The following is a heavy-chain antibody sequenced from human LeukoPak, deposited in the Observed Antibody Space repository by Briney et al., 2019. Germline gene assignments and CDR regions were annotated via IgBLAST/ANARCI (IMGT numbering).Heavy chain of an antibody. CDR3: ARGSRGYSYG. D-gene: IGHD5-18*01. CDR1: DGSINSYY. Sequence: KPSETLSLTCSVSDGSINSYYWNWIRRPPGKGLEWIGYIYYNGNTNYNPSLKSRVTISVDTSKNQFSLKLSSVTAADTAVYYCARGSRGYSYGWGQGTLVTVSS. V-gene: IGHV4-59*01. J-gene: IGHJ4*02. CDR2: IYYNGNT.